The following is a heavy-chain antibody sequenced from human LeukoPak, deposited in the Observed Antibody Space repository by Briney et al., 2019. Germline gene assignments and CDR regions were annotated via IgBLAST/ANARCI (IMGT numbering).Heavy chain of an antibody. CDR2: ISDDGGNT. J-gene: IGHJ4*02. Sequence: GGSLRLSCAASGFTFSSYVVHWVRQAPGKGLEWVAVISDDGGNTYYAGSVKGRFTISRDNSKNMLYLQMNSLRAEDTAVYYCAGDYPDYWGQGTLVTVSS. D-gene: IGHD4-17*01. CDR1: GFTFSSYV. V-gene: IGHV3-30-3*01. CDR3: AGDYPDY.